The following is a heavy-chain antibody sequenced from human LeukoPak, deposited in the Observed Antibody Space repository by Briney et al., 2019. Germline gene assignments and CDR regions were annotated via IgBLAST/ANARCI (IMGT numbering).Heavy chain of an antibody. CDR2: INPNSGGT. J-gene: IGHJ3*02. Sequence: GASVKVSCKASGYTFTGYYMHWVRQAPGQGLEWMGWINPNSGGTNYAQKFQGRVTMTRDTSISTAYMELSRLRSDDTAVYYCARDYSGYYYGAFDIWGQGTMVTVSS. CDR1: GYTFTGYY. D-gene: IGHD3-22*01. CDR3: ARDYSGYYYGAFDI. V-gene: IGHV1-2*02.